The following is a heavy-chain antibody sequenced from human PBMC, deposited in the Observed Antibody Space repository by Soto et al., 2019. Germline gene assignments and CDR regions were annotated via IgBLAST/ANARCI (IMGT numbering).Heavy chain of an antibody. CDR3: ARAIGMATYYYYGMDV. CDR2: IYYSGST. D-gene: IGHD5-12*01. CDR1: GGSISSGDYY. J-gene: IGHJ6*02. V-gene: IGHV4-30-4*01. Sequence: PSETLSLTCTVSGGSISSGDYYWSWIRQPPGKGLEWIGYIYYSGSTYYNPSLKSRVTISVDTSKNQFSLKLSSVTAADTAVYYYARAIGMATYYYYGMDVWGQGTTVTVSS.